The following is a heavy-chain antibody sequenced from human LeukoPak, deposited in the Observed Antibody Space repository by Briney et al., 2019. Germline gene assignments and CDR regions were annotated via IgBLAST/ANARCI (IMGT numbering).Heavy chain of an antibody. D-gene: IGHD3-10*01. J-gene: IGHJ5*02. V-gene: IGHV4-39*07. CDR2: IYHTGPT. Sequence: PSETLSLTCTVPGGSMTTNTFYWGWIRQPPGKGLKWIGSIYHTGPTYYNPSLKSRVTISVDTSKNQFSLKLSSVTAADTAVYYFARVLIWFGQLQNWFDPWGPGTLVTVSS. CDR1: GGSMTTNTFY. CDR3: ARVLIWFGQLQNWFDP.